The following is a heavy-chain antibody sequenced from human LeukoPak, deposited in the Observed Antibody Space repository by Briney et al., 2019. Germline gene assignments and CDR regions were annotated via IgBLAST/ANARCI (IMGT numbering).Heavy chain of an antibody. J-gene: IGHJ3*02. Sequence: GRSLRLSCAASGFTFSSYAMHWVRQAPGKGLEWVAVISYDGSNKYYADSVKGRFTISRDNSKNTLYLQMNSLRAEDTAVYYCAKDLNWSLVWFGGDVAFDIWGQGTMVTVSS. D-gene: IGHD3-10*01. CDR3: AKDLNWSLVWFGGDVAFDI. CDR2: ISYDGSNK. CDR1: GFTFSSYA. V-gene: IGHV3-30-3*01.